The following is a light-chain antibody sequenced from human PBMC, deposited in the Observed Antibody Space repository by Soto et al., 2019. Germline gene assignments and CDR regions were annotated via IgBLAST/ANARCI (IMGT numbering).Light chain of an antibody. CDR3: QQYGSSPGFS. Sequence: EIVLTQSPGTLSLSPGERATLSCRASQSVSSSYLAWYQQKPGQAPRLLIYGASSRATGIPDRFSGSGSGTYFTLTISRLEHEYFAVDYYQQYGSSPGFSLGTGTKVDIK. J-gene: IGKJ3*01. CDR1: QSVSSSY. V-gene: IGKV3-20*01. CDR2: GAS.